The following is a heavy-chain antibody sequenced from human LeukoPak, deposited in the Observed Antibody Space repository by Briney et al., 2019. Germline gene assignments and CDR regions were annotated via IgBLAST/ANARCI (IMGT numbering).Heavy chain of an antibody. CDR3: ARDNDSSGNDAFDI. J-gene: IGHJ3*02. D-gene: IGHD3-22*01. Sequence: ASETLSLTCTVSGGSISSYYWSWIRQPAGKGLEWIGRIYTSGSTNYNPSLKSRVTISVDTSKNQFSLKLSSVTAADTAVYYCARDNDSSGNDAFDIWGQGTMVTVSS. CDR1: GGSISSYY. CDR2: IYTSGST. V-gene: IGHV4-4*07.